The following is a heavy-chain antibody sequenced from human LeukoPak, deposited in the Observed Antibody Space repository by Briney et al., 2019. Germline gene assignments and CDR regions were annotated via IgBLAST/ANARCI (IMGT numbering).Heavy chain of an antibody. Sequence: GVSVKVSCKASGYTFTSYGISWVRQAPGQGLEWMGWISAYNGNTNYAQKLQGRVTMTTDTSTSTAYMELRSLRSDDTAVYYCARDRPTYYYDSSGYYYWGQGTLVTVSS. V-gene: IGHV1-18*01. D-gene: IGHD3-22*01. CDR1: GYTFTSYG. J-gene: IGHJ4*02. CDR3: ARDRPTYYYDSSGYYY. CDR2: ISAYNGNT.